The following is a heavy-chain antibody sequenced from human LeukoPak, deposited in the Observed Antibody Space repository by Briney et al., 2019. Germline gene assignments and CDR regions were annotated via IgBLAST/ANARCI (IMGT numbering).Heavy chain of an antibody. CDR3: ARVTDSEDY. J-gene: IGHJ4*02. CDR1: GYTFTSYD. Sequence: ASVKVSCKASGYTFTSYDINWVRQATGQGLEWMGWMNPNSGNTGYAQKFQGRVTITRNTSTSTAYMELSRLRSDDTAVYYCARVTDSEDYWGQGTLVTVSS. D-gene: IGHD1-20*01. CDR2: MNPNSGNT. V-gene: IGHV1-8*03.